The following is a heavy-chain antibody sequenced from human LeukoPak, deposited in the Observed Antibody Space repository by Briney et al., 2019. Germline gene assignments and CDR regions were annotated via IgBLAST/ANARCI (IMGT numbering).Heavy chain of an antibody. D-gene: IGHD3-10*01. CDR3: ARRPKWFGELTRNHQYNWFDP. Sequence: PSQTLSLTCTVSDGSISSGSYNWTWIRQHPGKGLEWIGRIDTSGSTNYSPSLKSRVTISVDTSKNQFSLKLSSVTAADTAVYYCARRPKWFGELTRNHQYNWFDPWGQGTLVTVSS. CDR2: IDTSGST. V-gene: IGHV4-61*02. J-gene: IGHJ5*02. CDR1: DGSISSGSYN.